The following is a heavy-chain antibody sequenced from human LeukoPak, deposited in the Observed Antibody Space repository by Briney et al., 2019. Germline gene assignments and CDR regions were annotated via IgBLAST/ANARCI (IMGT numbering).Heavy chain of an antibody. CDR1: GFTFSSYW. CDR2: ISSSSSYI. V-gene: IGHV3-21*01. D-gene: IGHD3-3*01. J-gene: IGHJ4*02. CDR3: ASWEWFLSHY. Sequence: KAGGSLRLSCAASGFTFSSYWMSWVRQAPGKGLEWVSSISSSSSYIYYADSVKGRFTISRDNAKNSLYLQMNSLRAEDTAVYYCASWEWFLSHYWGQGTLVTVSS.